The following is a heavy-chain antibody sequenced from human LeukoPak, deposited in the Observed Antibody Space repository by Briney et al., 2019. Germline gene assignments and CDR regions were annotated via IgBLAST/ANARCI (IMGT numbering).Heavy chain of an antibody. J-gene: IGHJ4*02. Sequence: GGSLRLSCAASGFTVSSNYMSWVRQAPGKGLEWVSVIYSGGSTYYADSVKGRFTISRDNSKNTLYPQMNSLRAEDTAVYYCASQTYDFWSGYYLSPYDYWGQGTLVTVSS. CDR1: GFTVSSNY. CDR3: ASQTYDFWSGYYLSPYDY. CDR2: IYSGGST. D-gene: IGHD3-3*01. V-gene: IGHV3-66*04.